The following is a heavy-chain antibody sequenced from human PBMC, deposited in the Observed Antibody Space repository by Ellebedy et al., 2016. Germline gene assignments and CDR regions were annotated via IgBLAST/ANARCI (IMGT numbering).Heavy chain of an antibody. V-gene: IGHV1-2*02. CDR1: GYTFTGYY. Sequence: ASVKVSCKASGYTFTGYYIHWVRQAPGQGLEWIGWINPNGGVTKYARKFQGRVTMTRDTSISTAYMDLKRLRSDDTAVDYCARGGELSAYSGYRHWFDPWGQGTLVTVSS. CDR3: ARGGELSAYSGYRHWFDP. CDR2: INPNGGVT. J-gene: IGHJ5*02. D-gene: IGHD5-12*01.